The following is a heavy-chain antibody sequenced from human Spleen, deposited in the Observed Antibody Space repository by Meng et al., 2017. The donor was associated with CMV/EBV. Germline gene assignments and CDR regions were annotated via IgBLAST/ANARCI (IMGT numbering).Heavy chain of an antibody. CDR1: SGSISSSSYY. J-gene: IGHJ2*01. D-gene: IGHD7-27*01. CDR3: ARDVLGRPYWFFDL. Sequence: SETLSLTCTVSSGSISSSSYYWGWIRQPPGKGLEWIGSIYYTGPTYYNPSLTSRVTITIDTSKNQFSVNLRSVTAADTAVYYCARDVLGRPYWFFDLWGRGTLVTVSS. V-gene: IGHV4-39*07. CDR2: IYYTGPT.